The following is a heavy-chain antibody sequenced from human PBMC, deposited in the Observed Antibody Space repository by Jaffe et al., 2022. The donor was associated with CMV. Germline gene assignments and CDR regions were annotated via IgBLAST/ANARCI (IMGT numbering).Heavy chain of an antibody. V-gene: IGHV4-39*01. CDR1: GGSISSSSYY. CDR2: IYYSGST. D-gene: IGHD3-22*01. CDR3: ARHHSGYPNDYMDV. Sequence: QLQLQESGPGLVKPSETLSLTCTVSGGSISSSSYYWGWIRQPPGKGLEWIGSIYYSGSTYYNPSLKSRVTISVDTSKNQFSLKLSSVTAADTAVYYCARHHSGYPNDYMDVWGKGTTVTVSS. J-gene: IGHJ6*03.